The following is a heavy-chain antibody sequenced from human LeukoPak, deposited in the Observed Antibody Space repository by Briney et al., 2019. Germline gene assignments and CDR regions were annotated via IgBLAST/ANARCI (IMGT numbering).Heavy chain of an antibody. J-gene: IGHJ4*02. V-gene: IGHV3-7*01. Sequence: GGSLRLSCAASGFTFSSYWMSWVRQAPGKGLEWVANIKQDESERYYVDSLKGRFTISRDNAKNSLYLQMNSLRAEDTAVYYCARDKIEGPTKLDYWGQGILVTVSS. CDR3: ARDKIEGPTKLDY. CDR2: IKQDESER. D-gene: IGHD1-1*01. CDR1: GFTFSSYW.